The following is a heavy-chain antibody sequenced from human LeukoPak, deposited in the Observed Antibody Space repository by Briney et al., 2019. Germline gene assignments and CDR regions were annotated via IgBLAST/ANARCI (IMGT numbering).Heavy chain of an antibody. CDR3: AREKSTMVQWEYFQH. Sequence: GGSLRLSCAASGFTFSSYAMHWVRQAPGKGLEWVAVISYDGSNKYYADSVKGRFTISRDNSKNTLYLQMNSLRAEDTAVYYCAREKSTMVQWEYFQHWGRGTLVTVSS. D-gene: IGHD3-10*01. V-gene: IGHV3-30-3*01. CDR1: GFTFSSYA. J-gene: IGHJ1*01. CDR2: ISYDGSNK.